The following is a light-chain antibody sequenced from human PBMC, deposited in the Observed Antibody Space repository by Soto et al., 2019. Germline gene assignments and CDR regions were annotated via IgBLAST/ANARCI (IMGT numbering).Light chain of an antibody. V-gene: IGKV3-15*01. CDR2: DAF. CDR3: QQYSNWPLT. J-gene: IGKJ4*01. CDR1: QRVNTD. Sequence: EIVMTQSPAILSVSPGERATLSCRASQRVNTDVAWYQQKPGQAPRLHTHDAFDRATEIPARFSGSASGTEFTLTISSLQSEDFAVYYCQQYSNWPLTFGGGTKVDIK.